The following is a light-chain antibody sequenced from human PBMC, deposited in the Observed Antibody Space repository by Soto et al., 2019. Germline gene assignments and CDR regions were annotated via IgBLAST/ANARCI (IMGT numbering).Light chain of an antibody. CDR1: QSISSW. CDR3: QQYHSHSLT. Sequence: DIQMTQSPSTLSASVGDRVTITCRASQSISSWLAWYQQKPGKAPKLLIFLASSLESGVVSRFSGSGSGTEFTLTISSLQPDDFATYYCQQYHSHSLTFGGGTKVEIK. CDR2: LAS. J-gene: IGKJ4*01. V-gene: IGKV1-5*03.